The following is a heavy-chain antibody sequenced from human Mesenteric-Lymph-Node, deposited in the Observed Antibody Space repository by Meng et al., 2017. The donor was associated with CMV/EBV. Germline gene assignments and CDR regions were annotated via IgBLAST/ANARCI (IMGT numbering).Heavy chain of an antibody. CDR2: ISGSGGTT. CDR3: ARDSGSYRLDYYYYYGMDV. D-gene: IGHD1-26*01. CDR1: GFTFKAFA. J-gene: IGHJ6*02. Sequence: GESLKISCAASGFTFKAFAMSWVRQAPGKGLEWVSAISGSGGTTYYADSVKGRFTISRDNAKNSLYLQMNSLRAEDTAVYYCARDSGSYRLDYYYYYGMDVWGQGTTVTVSS. V-gene: IGHV3-23*01.